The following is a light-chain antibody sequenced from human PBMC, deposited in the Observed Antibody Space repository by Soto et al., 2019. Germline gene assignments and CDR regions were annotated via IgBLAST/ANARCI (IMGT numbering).Light chain of an antibody. CDR3: CSYTGSSTYV. J-gene: IGLJ1*01. CDR2: DVS. V-gene: IGLV2-14*03. CDR1: SSDVGGYNY. Sequence: QSALTQPASVSGSPGQSITISCIGTSSDVGGYNYVSWYQHHPGKAPKLMIYDVSNRPSGVSTRFSGSKSGNTASLTISGLQAEDEADYYCCSYTGSSTYVFGTGTKLTVL.